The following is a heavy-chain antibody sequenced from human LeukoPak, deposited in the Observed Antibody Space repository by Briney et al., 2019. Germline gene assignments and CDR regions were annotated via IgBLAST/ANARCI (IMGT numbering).Heavy chain of an antibody. D-gene: IGHD3-10*01. Sequence: SETPSLTCAVYGGSFSGYYGSWIRQPPGKGLEWIGEINHSGSTNYNPSLKSRVTISVDTSKNQFSLKLSSVTAADTAVYYCARHARELLPFYYYYYMDVWGKGTTVTISS. J-gene: IGHJ6*03. CDR3: ARHARELLPFYYYYYMDV. V-gene: IGHV4-34*01. CDR2: INHSGST. CDR1: GGSFSGYY.